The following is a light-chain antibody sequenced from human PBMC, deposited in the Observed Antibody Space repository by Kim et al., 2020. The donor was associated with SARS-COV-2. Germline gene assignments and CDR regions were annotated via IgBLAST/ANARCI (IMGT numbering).Light chain of an antibody. J-gene: IGLJ2*01. V-gene: IGLV3-21*04. CDR2: YDS. Sequence: SYELNQPPSVSVAPGKTARITCGRNNIGSKSVHWYQQKPGQAPVLVIYYDSDRPSGIPERFSGSNSGNTATLTISRVEAGDEADYSCQVWDSSSDRGVFGGGTQLTVL. CDR1: NIGSKS. CDR3: QVWDSSSDRGV.